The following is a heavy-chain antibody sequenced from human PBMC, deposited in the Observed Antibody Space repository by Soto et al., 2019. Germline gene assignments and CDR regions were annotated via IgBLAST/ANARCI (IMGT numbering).Heavy chain of an antibody. CDR2: IYLDDDK. CDR3: AHRPREYTYGTFDY. J-gene: IGHJ4*02. V-gene: IGHV2-5*02. D-gene: IGHD5-18*01. Sequence: QITLKESGPPLVKPTQTLTLTCTFSGFSLRTSGVGVGWIRQPPGKALEWLALIYLDDDKRYSPSLKSRLTITKDTSKTQVVLTMTNMDAVDTATYYGAHRPREYTYGTFDYWGQGTLVTVSS. CDR1: GFSLRTSGVG.